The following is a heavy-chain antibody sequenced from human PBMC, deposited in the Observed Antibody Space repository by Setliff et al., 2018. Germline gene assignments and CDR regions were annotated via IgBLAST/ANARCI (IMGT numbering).Heavy chain of an antibody. J-gene: IGHJ4*02. CDR1: GYTFTNYG. D-gene: IGHD6-19*01. V-gene: IGHV1-18*01. Sequence: ASVKVSCKASGYTFTNYGITWVRQAPGQGLEWMGWISAYDGNTKFAQNIQGRVTLTTDTPTSTAYMELRSLRSDDTAVHYCARSPPNRGSGSGWYGDFWGQGTRVTGSS. CDR3: ARSPPNRGSGSGWYGDF. CDR2: ISAYDGNT.